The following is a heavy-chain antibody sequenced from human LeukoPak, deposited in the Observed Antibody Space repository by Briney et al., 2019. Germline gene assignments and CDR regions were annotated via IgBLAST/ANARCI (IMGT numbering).Heavy chain of an antibody. V-gene: IGHV3-66*01. D-gene: IGHD2-21*02. Sequence: PGGGLRLSCAASGVTLSRNKISRGRRAPGEGGGGGSLIYSSGIKYYADSVKGRFTISRDNSKNTLYLQMNSLRAEDTAFYYCARGHNSRAGVTDCCPLDFWGQGTLVTVSS. J-gene: IGHJ4*02. CDR1: GVTLSRNK. CDR3: ARGHNSRAGVTDCCPLDF. CDR2: IYSSGIK.